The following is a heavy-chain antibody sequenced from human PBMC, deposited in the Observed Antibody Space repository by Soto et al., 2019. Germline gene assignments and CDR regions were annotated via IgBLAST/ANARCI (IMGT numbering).Heavy chain of an antibody. CDR2: INPNSGAT. CDR3: ARARITMVRGVIVNWFDP. D-gene: IGHD3-10*01. J-gene: IGHJ5*02. V-gene: IGHV1-2*02. Sequence: GASVNVSCKACGYTFTGYIIHWVRQAPRQGLEWVGYINPNSGATKYAPRFQVRVAITSDTSIITAYMDLSNRRSDQTAMYYCARARITMVRGVIVNWFDPWGQGTLVTVSS. CDR1: GYTFTGYI.